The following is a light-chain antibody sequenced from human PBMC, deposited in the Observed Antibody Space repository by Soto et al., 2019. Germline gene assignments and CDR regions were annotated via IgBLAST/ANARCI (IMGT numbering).Light chain of an antibody. CDR3: ATWEDSLNGPRVV. CDR1: SSNIGGNA. J-gene: IGLJ2*01. Sequence: QSVLTQPPSASGTPGQRVTISCSGSSSNIGGNAVNWYQQLLGTAPKLLIYGNNQRPSGVPGRFSGSKSGTSASLAISGLQSEDEGDYYCATWEDSLNGPRVVFGGGTKLTVL. V-gene: IGLV1-44*01. CDR2: GNN.